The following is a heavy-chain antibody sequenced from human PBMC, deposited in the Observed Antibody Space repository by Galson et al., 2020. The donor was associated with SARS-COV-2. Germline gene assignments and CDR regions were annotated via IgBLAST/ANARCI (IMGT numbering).Heavy chain of an antibody. CDR1: GFTFSSYG. V-gene: IGHV3-30*18. J-gene: IGHJ6*02. D-gene: IGHD5-18*01. CDR2: ISYDGSNK. Sequence: TGGSLRLSCAASGFTFSSYGMNWVRQAPGKGLEWVAVISYDGSNKYYADSVKGRFTISRDNSKNTLYLQMNSLRAEDTVVYYCAKVGGYSYGYVVRYYYYGMDVWGQGTTVTVSS. CDR3: AKVGGYSYGYVVRYYYYGMDV.